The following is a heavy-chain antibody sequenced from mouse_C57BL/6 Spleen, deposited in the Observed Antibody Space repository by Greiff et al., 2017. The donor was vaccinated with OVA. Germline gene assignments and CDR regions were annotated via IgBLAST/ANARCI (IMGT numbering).Heavy chain of an antibody. CDR3: ARGGLRRPNYYAMDY. V-gene: IGHV1-82*01. CDR2: IYPGDGDT. Sequence: VQLQQSGPELVKPGDSVKISCKASGYAFSSSWMNWVKQRPGKGLEWIGRIYPGDGDTNYNGKFKGKATLTADKSSSTAYMQLSSLTSEDSAVYFCARGGLRRPNYYAMDYWGQGTSVTVSS. CDR1: GYAFSSSW. D-gene: IGHD2-4*01. J-gene: IGHJ4*01.